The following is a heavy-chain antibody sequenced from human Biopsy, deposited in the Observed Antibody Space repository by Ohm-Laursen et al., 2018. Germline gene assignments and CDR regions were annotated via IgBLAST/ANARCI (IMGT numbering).Heavy chain of an antibody. D-gene: IGHD3-16*01. Sequence: SVKVSCKGSVYIFTIFGISWVRLAPRPGLWWMGWVSTYNCNPEYAQKFQGRVTMTTDTSANTASMELRSLRSADTAVYFCGRVREGGLLDYWGQGTLVTVSS. CDR3: GRVREGGLLDY. CDR2: VSTYNCNP. V-gene: IGHV1-18*01. J-gene: IGHJ4*02. CDR1: VYIFTIFG.